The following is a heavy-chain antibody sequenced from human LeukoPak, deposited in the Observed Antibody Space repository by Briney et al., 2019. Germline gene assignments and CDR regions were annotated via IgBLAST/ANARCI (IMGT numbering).Heavy chain of an antibody. J-gene: IGHJ5*02. D-gene: IGHD4-17*01. CDR2: IKQDGSEK. CDR3: ARGILDYGDYCNWFDP. CDR1: GFTFSSYW. V-gene: IGHV3-7*01. Sequence: GGSLRLSRAASGFTFSSYWMSWVRQAPGKGLEWVANIKQDGSEKYYVDSVKGRFTISRDNAKNSLYLQMNSLRAEDTAVYYCARGILDYGDYCNWFDPWGQGTLVTVSS.